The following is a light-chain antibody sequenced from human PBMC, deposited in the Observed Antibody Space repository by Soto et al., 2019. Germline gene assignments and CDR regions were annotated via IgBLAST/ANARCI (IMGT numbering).Light chain of an antibody. CDR2: AAS. CDR3: QQYYSYPPFT. J-gene: IGKJ4*01. Sequence: AIRMTQSPSSFSASTGDRVTITCRASQGISSYLAGYQQKPGKAPNLLIYAASTLQSGVPSRFSGSGSGTDFTLTIICLLSEDFATYYCQQYYSYPPFTFGGGTKVEIK. V-gene: IGKV1-8*01. CDR1: QGISSY.